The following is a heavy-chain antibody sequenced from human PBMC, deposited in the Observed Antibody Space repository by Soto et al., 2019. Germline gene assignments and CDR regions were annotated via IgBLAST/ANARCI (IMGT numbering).Heavy chain of an antibody. Sequence: ASVKVSCKASGYTFNSYGISWVRQAPGQGLEWMGWISAYNGNTNYAQNVQGRVTMTTDTSTSTAYMELRSLRSDDTAVYYCARDDCSGGSCYCDYWGQGTLVTVSS. CDR2: ISAYNGNT. CDR3: ARDDCSGGSCYCDY. D-gene: IGHD2-15*01. CDR1: GYTFNSYG. V-gene: IGHV1-18*01. J-gene: IGHJ4*02.